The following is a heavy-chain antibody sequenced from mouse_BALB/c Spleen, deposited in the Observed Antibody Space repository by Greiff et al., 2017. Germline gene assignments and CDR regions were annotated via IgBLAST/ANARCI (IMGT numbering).Heavy chain of an antibody. CDR3: ARSRLPYYFDY. CDR2: ILPGSGST. D-gene: IGHD3-2*02. CDR1: GYTFSSYW. J-gene: IGHJ2*01. Sequence: QVQLKESGAELMKPGASVKISCKATGYTFSSYWIEWVKQRPGHGLEWIGEILPGSGSTNYNEKFKGKATFTADTSSNTAYMQLSSLTSEDSAVYYCARSRLPYYFDYWGQGTTLTVSS. V-gene: IGHV1-9*01.